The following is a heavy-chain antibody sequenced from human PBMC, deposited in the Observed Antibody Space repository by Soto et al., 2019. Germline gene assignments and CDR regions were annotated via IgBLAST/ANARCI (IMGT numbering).Heavy chain of an antibody. CDR2: IYYSGST. CDR1: GGSISSYY. J-gene: IGHJ5*02. V-gene: IGHV4-59*08. Sequence: QVQLQESGPGLVKPSETLSLTCTVSGGSISSYYWSWIRQPPGKGLEWIGYIYYSGSTNYNPSLKSRVTISVDTAKNQFAPKPGSVTAADTAGDYFGGHHGPWGQGTLVTVSS. CDR3: GGHHGP.